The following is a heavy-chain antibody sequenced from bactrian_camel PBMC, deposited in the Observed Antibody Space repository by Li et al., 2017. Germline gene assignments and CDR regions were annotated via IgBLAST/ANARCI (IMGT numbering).Heavy chain of an antibody. CDR1: GGTYSSYSTTH. V-gene: IGHV3-3*01. CDR3: AADMGPMGRGRLCSSYLYEYNY. CDR2: ILSGGGTP. D-gene: IGHD4*01. Sequence: HVQLVESGGGSVKAGESLKLSCVAFGGTYSSYSTTHMAWFRQAPGREREGVAVILSGGGTPAYAASVKDRFTISQDNTEHTLYLQMNSLKPEDTAVYYCAADMGPMGRGRLCSSYLYEYNYWGQGTQVTVS. J-gene: IGHJ4*01.